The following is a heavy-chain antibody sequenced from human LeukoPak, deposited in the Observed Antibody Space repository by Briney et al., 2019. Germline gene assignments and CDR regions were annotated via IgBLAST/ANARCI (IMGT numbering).Heavy chain of an antibody. CDR1: GFTFDDYA. V-gene: IGHV3-21*01. D-gene: IGHD2-2*01. CDR3: ARDGTYRYCSSTSCFRDAFDI. J-gene: IGHJ3*02. CDR2: ISTSTTYI. Sequence: GGSLRLSCAASGFTFDDYAMHWVRQAPGKGLEWVSSISTSTTYIYYADSVKGRFTISRDNAKNSLFLQMNSLRADDTAVYYCARDGTYRYCSSTSCFRDAFDIWGQGTMVTVSS.